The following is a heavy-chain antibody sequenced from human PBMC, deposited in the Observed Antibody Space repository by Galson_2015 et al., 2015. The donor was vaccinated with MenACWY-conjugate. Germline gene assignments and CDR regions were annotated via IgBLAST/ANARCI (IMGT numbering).Heavy chain of an antibody. CDR2: IDWDDDK. CDR3: ARDTYGYPYYFDY. CDR1: GFSLSTSGMR. Sequence: PALVKPTQTLTLTCTFSGFSLSTSGMRVNWIRQPPGKALEWLARIDWDDDKFYSTSLKTRLTISKDTSKNQVVLTMTNMDPVDTGTYYCARDTYGYPYYFDYWGQGTLVTVSS. D-gene: IGHD5-18*01. V-gene: IGHV2-70*04. J-gene: IGHJ4*02.